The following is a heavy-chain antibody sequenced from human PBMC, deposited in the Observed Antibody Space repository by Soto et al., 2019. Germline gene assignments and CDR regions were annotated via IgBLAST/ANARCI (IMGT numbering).Heavy chain of an antibody. CDR2: ISYDGNLA. V-gene: IGHV3-30*18. CDR3: AKEGPITNWYFDY. D-gene: IGHD1-1*01. CDR1: GFTFSSYG. J-gene: IGHJ4*02. Sequence: QVELVESGGGVVQLGRSLRLSCAASGFTFSSYGMHWVRQAPGKGLEWVAVISYDGNLAYYADSVKGRFTISRDNSKNTLYLQMNSLRTEDTAIYYCAKEGPITNWYFDYWGQGTLVTVSS.